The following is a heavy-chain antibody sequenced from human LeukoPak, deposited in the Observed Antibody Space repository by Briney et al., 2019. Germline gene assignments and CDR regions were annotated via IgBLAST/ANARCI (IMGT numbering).Heavy chain of an antibody. CDR3: ARGVYYYDSSGYPAFDY. CDR2: MKEDGGEK. J-gene: IGHJ4*02. D-gene: IGHD3-22*01. CDR1: GFSFRNSW. Sequence: GGSLRLSCVASGFSFRNSWMTWVRRAPGKGLEWVANMKEDGGEKYYVDSVKGRFTISRDNAKNSLYLEMNSLRAEDTAVYYCARGVYYYDSSGYPAFDYWGQGTLVTVSS. V-gene: IGHV3-7*01.